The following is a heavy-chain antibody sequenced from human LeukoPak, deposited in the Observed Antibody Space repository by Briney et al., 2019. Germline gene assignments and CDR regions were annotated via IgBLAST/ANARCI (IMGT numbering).Heavy chain of an antibody. CDR3: ARDRPQKSIFGVVRDAFDI. CDR1: GGTFSSYA. CDR2: IIPIFGTA. V-gene: IGHV1-69*13. J-gene: IGHJ3*02. D-gene: IGHD3-3*01. Sequence: SVKVSCKASGGTFSSYAISWVRQAPGQGLEWMGGIIPIFGTANYAQKFQGRVTITADESTSTAYMELSSLRSEDTSVYYCARDRPQKSIFGVVRDAFDIWGQGTMVTVSS.